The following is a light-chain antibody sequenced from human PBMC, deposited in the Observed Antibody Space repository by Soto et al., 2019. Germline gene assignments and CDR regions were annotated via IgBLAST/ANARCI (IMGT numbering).Light chain of an antibody. CDR2: GAS. Sequence: IVLTQSPGTLSLSPGERTTLSCRASQSISRYLAWYQHKPGQGPRLLIYGASSRATGTPDRFSGSGSGTDFTLTINRLEPEDFAIYYCQQRQYWPPITFGQGTRLE. CDR1: QSISRY. CDR3: QQRQYWPPIT. J-gene: IGKJ5*01. V-gene: IGKV3D-20*02.